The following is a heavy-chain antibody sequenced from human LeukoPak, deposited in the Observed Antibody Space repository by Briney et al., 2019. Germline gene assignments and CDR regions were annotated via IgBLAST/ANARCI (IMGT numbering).Heavy chain of an antibody. CDR3: ARRDAYFGVDY. CDR1: GYSFTSYA. J-gene: IGHJ4*02. D-gene: IGHD2/OR15-2a*01. Sequence: ASVKVSCKASGYSFTSYAMHWVRQAPGQGLEWMGWISTGNGNTRYSQKFQDRITITRDTSASTAYMELSSLRSEDTAVYYCARRDAYFGVDYWGQGTPVTVSS. V-gene: IGHV1-3*04. CDR2: ISTGNGNT.